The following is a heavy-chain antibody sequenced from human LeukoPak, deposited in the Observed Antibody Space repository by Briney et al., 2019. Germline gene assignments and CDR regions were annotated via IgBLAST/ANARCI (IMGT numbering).Heavy chain of an antibody. CDR2: IHYCGST. CDR1: GGSISSYY. CDR3: ARVRDRSSYFYDLDY. J-gene: IGHJ4*02. Sequence: SETLSLTCTVSGGSISSYYWSWIRQPPGKGLEWIGCIHYCGSTNYNPSLKSRVTISVDTSKNQFSLKLSSVTAADTAVYYCARVRDRSSYFYDLDYWGQGTLVTVSS. D-gene: IGHD3-22*01. V-gene: IGHV4-59*01.